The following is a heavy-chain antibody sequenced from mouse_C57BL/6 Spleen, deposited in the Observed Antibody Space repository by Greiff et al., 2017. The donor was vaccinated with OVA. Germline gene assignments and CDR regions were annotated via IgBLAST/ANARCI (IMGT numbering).Heavy chain of an antibody. Sequence: QVQLQQPGAELVRPGSSVKLSCKASGYTFNSYWMDWVKQRPGQGLEWIGNIYPSDSETHYNQKFKDKATLTVDKSSSTAYMQLSSLTSEDSAVYYCARNYGSSYDYWGQGTTLTVSS. CDR2: IYPSDSET. CDR1: GYTFNSYW. D-gene: IGHD1-1*01. J-gene: IGHJ2*01. V-gene: IGHV1-61*01. CDR3: ARNYGSSYDY.